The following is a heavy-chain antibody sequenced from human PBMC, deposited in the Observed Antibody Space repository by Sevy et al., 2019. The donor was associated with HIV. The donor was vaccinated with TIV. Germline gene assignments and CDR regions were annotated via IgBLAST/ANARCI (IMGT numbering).Heavy chain of an antibody. D-gene: IGHD2-15*01. CDR1: GGSISSYY. Sequence: SETLSLTCTVSGGSISSYYWSWIRQPAGKGLEWIGRIYTSGSTNYNPSLKSRVTMSVDTSKNQFSLKLSSVTAADTAVYYCARDLVVVAATYYYYYYGMDVWGQGTTVTVSS. CDR2: IYTSGST. J-gene: IGHJ6*02. V-gene: IGHV4-4*07. CDR3: ARDLVVVAATYYYYYYGMDV.